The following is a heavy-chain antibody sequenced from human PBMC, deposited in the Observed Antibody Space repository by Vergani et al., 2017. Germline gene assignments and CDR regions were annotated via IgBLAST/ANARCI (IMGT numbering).Heavy chain of an antibody. CDR2: IHTSGST. Sequence: QVQLQESGPGLVKPSQTLSLTCTVSGGSINSHNYYWSWIRQPAGKGLEWIGRIHTSGSTYYNPSLESRVTMSVDTSKSQFSLKLSSVTAADTAVYYCARRGHCSTTSCLNWFDPWGQGTLVTVSS. J-gene: IGHJ5*02. CDR3: ARRGHCSTTSCLNWFDP. V-gene: IGHV4-61*02. D-gene: IGHD2-2*03. CDR1: GGSINSHNYY.